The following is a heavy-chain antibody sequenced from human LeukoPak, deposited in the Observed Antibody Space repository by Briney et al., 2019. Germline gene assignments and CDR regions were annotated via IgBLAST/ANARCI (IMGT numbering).Heavy chain of an antibody. CDR1: GFTFRSYS. J-gene: IGHJ4*02. Sequence: GRSLRLSCAASGFTFRSYSMNWVRQAPGKGLEWVSSISSGSSYISSADSVKGRFTISRDNAKNSLYLQMNSLRDEDTAVYYCARKAMDALYYFDSWGQGTLVTVSS. CDR3: ARKAMDALYYFDS. CDR2: ISSGSSYI. D-gene: IGHD2-8*01. V-gene: IGHV3-21*01.